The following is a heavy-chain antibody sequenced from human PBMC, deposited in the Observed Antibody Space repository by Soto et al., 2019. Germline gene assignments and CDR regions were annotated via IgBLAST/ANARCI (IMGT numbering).Heavy chain of an antibody. CDR1: GSTFTSYG. V-gene: IGHV1-18*04. D-gene: IGHD3-22*01. CDR2: ISAYNGNT. J-gene: IGHJ5*02. CDR3: ARDRWDSSGYPRLT. Sequence: GXSVKVSCKAPGSTFTSYGSRWVRQAPGQGLEWMGWISAYNGNTNYAQKLQGRVTMTTDTSTSTAYMELRSLRSDDTAVYYCARDRWDSSGYPRLTWGQGTLVTVSS.